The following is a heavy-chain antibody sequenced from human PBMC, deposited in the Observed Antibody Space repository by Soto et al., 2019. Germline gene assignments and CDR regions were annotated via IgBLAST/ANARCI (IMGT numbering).Heavy chain of an antibody. CDR1: GGSFSRYY. J-gene: IGHJ5*02. D-gene: IGHD5-12*01. CDR3: ARGEGRLVGTWFDP. V-gene: IGHV4-34*01. Sequence: SETLSLTCDVYGGSFSRYYCNWIRQPPGKGLEWLGEINHSGSTNYNPSLESRVTISLDTSKTQFSLKLTSVTAADTAVYYCARGEGRLVGTWFDPWGQGTLVTVSS. CDR2: INHSGST.